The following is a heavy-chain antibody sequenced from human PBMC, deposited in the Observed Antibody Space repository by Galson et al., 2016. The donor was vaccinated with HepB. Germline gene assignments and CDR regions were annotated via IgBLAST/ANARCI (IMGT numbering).Heavy chain of an antibody. CDR1: RGSFSGHY. CDR2: IDHSGRT. Sequence: LSLTCAVNRGSFSGHYWSWIRQPPGKGLEWIGEIDHSGRTVNYNPSLKSRVTISVDTSKNQFSLKMNSVTAADTAVYYCASSSRWRLGASGTGWFDSWGQGSVVTVSS. D-gene: IGHD6-19*01. V-gene: IGHV4-34*01. J-gene: IGHJ5*01. CDR3: ASSSRWRLGASGTGWFDS.